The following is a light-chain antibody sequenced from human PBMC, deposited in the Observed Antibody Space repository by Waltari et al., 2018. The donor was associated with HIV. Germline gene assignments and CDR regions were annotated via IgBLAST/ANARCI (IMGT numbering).Light chain of an antibody. CDR1: ALPKQY. CDR3: QSVDSSGSIWV. V-gene: IGLV3-25*03. J-gene: IGLJ3*02. CDR2: KDI. Sequence: SYELTQPPSVSVSPGQTATITCSGDALPKQYAYWYQQKPGQAPGLVINKDIGRPSGIPERFPGSSSGTTVTLTISGVQAEDEADYHCQSVDSSGSIWVFGGGTKLTVL.